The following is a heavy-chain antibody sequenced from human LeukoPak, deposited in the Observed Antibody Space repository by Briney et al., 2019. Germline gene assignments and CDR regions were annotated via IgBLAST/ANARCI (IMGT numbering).Heavy chain of an antibody. D-gene: IGHD5-12*01. V-gene: IGHV4-61*02. J-gene: IGHJ4*02. CDR3: AKNNGYGYWFDY. CDR2: IYYTGKT. Sequence: SETLSLTCTVSGASISSGSSYWSWIRQPAGNRPEWIGRIYYTGKTIYNPSLMGRVTISLDTSKNQFSLNLSSVSAADTALYYCAKNNGYGYWFDYWGQGILVTVSS. CDR1: GASISSGSSY.